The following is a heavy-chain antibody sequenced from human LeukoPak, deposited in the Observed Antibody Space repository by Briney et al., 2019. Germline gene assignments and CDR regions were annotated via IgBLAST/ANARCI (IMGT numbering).Heavy chain of an antibody. CDR2: IWYDGSNK. D-gene: IGHD3-22*01. V-gene: IGHV3-33*08. Sequence: GGSLGLSCAAPGFTFSSYDMNWVRQAPGKGLEWVAVIWYDGSNKYYADSVKGRFTISRDNSKNTLYLQMNSLRAEDTAVYYCARGTYYYDSSGYGFDYWGQGTLVTVSS. CDR3: ARGTYYYDSSGYGFDY. CDR1: GFTFSSYD. J-gene: IGHJ4*02.